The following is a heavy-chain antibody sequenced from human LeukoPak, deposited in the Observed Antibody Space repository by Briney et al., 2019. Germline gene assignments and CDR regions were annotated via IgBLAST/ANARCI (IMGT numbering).Heavy chain of an antibody. V-gene: IGHV3-33*08. CDR1: GFTFSSYG. J-gene: IGHJ4*02. CDR3: ARGFPTAYYYGSGSYYQAIDY. CDR2: IWYDGSNK. Sequence: GRSLRLSCAASGFTFSSYGMHWVRQAQGKGLEWVAVIWYDGSNKYYADSVKGRFTISRDNSKNTLYLQMNSLRAEDTAVYYCARGFPTAYYYGSGSYYQAIDYWGQGTLVTVSS. D-gene: IGHD3-10*01.